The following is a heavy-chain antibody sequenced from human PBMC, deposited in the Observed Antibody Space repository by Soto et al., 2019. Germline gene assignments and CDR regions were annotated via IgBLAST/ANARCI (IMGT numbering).Heavy chain of an antibody. CDR2: IIPIFGTA. J-gene: IGHJ4*02. CDR1: GGTFSSYA. D-gene: IGHD3-22*01. V-gene: IGHV1-69*13. Sequence: GASVKVSCKASGGTFSSYAISWVRQAPGQGLEWMGGIIPIFGTANYAQKFQGRVTITADESMSTAYMELSSLRSEDTAVYYCARAPTVEYYYDSSGYYYFDYWGQGTLVTVSS. CDR3: ARAPTVEYYYDSSGYYYFDY.